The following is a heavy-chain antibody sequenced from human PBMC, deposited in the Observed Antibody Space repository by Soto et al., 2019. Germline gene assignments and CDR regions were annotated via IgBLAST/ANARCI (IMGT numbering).Heavy chain of an antibody. V-gene: IGHV5-10-1*01. CDR3: ARHTRNCSSTSCYHYYYYGMDV. CDR2: IDPSDSYT. D-gene: IGHD2-2*01. J-gene: IGHJ6*02. CDR1: GYSFTSYW. Sequence: GSLKISCKGSGYSFTSYWISWVRQMPGKGLEWMGRIDPSDSYTNYSPSFQGHVTISADKSISTAYLQWSSLKASDTAMYYCARHTRNCSSTSCYHYYYYGMDVWGQGTTVTVSS.